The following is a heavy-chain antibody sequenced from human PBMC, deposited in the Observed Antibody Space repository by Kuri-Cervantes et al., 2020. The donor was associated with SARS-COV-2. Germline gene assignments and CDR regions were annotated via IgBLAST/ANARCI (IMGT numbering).Heavy chain of an antibody. D-gene: IGHD6-19*01. V-gene: IGHV4-59*08. J-gene: IGHJ4*02. Sequence: GSLRLSCAVYGGSFSGYCWSWIRQPPGKGLEWIGYIYYSGSTNYNPSLKSRVTISVDTSKNQFSLKLSSVTAADTAVYYCALLPKDSSGWYYFDYWGQGNLVTVSS. CDR2: IYYSGST. CDR3: ALLPKDSSGWYYFDY. CDR1: GGSFSGYC.